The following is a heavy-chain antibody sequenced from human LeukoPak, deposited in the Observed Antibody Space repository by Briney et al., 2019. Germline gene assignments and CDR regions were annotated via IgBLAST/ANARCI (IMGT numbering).Heavy chain of an antibody. CDR1: GFTFSSYA. CDR3: ARVTYYDSLYYFDY. CDR2: ISGSGGST. V-gene: IGHV3-23*01. Sequence: GGSLRLSCAASGFTFSSYAMSWVRQAPGKGLEWVSGISGSGGSTYYADSVKGRFTISRDNAKNSLYLQMNSLRAEDTALYYCARVTYYDSLYYFDYWGQGTLVTVSS. D-gene: IGHD5-12*01. J-gene: IGHJ4*02.